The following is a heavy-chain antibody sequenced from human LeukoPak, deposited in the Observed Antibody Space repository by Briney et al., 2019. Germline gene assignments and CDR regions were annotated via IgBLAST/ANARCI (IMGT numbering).Heavy chain of an antibody. CDR1: GFSFSNFA. V-gene: IGHV3-30*04. CDR3: ARARGRWHLLPLDF. Sequence: GRSLRLSCAASGFSFSNFAILWVRHAPAKGREWLAVISHDGTTKYYADSVKGRFTISRDNSNNSLSLQMNSLSAEDTAVYYCARARGRWHLLPLDFCGQGTLVTVSS. CDR2: ISHDGTTK. D-gene: IGHD1-26*01. J-gene: IGHJ4*02.